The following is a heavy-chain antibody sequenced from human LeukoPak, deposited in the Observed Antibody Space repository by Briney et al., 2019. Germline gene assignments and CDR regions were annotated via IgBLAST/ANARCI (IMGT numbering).Heavy chain of an antibody. CDR2: ISWNSGSI. CDR3: AKSGCSSTSCYLNY. V-gene: IGHV3-9*03. D-gene: IGHD2-2*01. CDR1: GFTFDDYA. J-gene: IGHJ4*02. Sequence: GRSLRLSCAASGFTFDDYATHWVRQAPGKGLEWVSGISWNSGSIGYADSVKGRFTISRDNAKNSLYLQMNSLRPEDMALYYCAKSGCSSTSCYLNYWGQGILVTVSS.